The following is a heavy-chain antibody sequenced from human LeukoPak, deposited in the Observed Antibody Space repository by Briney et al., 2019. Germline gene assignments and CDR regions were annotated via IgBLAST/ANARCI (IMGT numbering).Heavy chain of an antibody. J-gene: IGHJ5*02. CDR1: GGSISSGGYS. Sequence: SSETLSLTCAVSGGSISSGGYSWSWIRQPPGKGLEWIGYIYHSGSTYYNPSLKSRVTISVDRSKNQFSLKLSSVTAADTAVYYCARGYSSSWYRGLVYNWFDPWGQGTLVTVSS. CDR3: ARGYSSSWYRGLVYNWFDP. V-gene: IGHV4-30-2*01. CDR2: IYHSGST. D-gene: IGHD6-13*01.